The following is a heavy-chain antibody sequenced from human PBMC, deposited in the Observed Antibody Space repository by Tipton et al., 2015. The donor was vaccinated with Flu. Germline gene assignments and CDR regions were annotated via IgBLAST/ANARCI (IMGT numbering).Heavy chain of an antibody. CDR2: ISWKSGIL. CDR1: GFSFDDYA. D-gene: IGHD3-22*01. J-gene: IGHJ4*02. Sequence: SLRLSCAASGFSFDDYAMHWVRQAPGKGLEWVSGISWKSGILVYADSVKGRFAISRDNAKNSLYLQMNSLRAEDTAFYYCAKDMIGYYYDISGSLHYWDQGTLVTVSS. CDR3: AKDMIGYYYDISGSLHY. V-gene: IGHV3-9*01.